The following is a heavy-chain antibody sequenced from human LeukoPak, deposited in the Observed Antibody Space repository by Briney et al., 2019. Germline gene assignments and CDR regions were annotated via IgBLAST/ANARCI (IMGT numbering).Heavy chain of an antibody. V-gene: IGHV3-21*01. J-gene: IGHJ1*01. CDR1: GFTFSSYS. D-gene: IGHD3-22*01. Sequence: PGGSLRLSCAASGFTFSSYSFNWVRQAPGKGLEWVSCISSSTSYIYYADSVRGRFTISRDNAKNSLYLQMNSLRVEDTAVYYCARGEYYYDGGYWGQGTLVTVSS. CDR2: ISSSTSYI. CDR3: ARGEYYYDGGY.